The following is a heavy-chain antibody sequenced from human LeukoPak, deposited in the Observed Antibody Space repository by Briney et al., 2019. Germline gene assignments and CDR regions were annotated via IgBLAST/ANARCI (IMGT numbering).Heavy chain of an antibody. V-gene: IGHV4-59*01. CDR1: GDSMSIYY. J-gene: IGHJ4*02. Sequence: PSETLSLTCTVSGDSMSIYYWSWIRQPPGKGLEWIGYIYYTGSTTYNPSLKSRLTISIDTSKNQFSLNLISLTAADTAVYYCARGRGDSRGTSFDSWGQGTLVTVSS. CDR2: IYYTGST. CDR3: ARGRGDSRGTSFDS. D-gene: IGHD3-22*01.